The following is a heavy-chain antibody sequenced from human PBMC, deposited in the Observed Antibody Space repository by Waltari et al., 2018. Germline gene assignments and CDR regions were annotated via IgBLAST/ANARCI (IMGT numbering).Heavy chain of an antibody. CDR3: GRESTTDWYVDH. CDR2: INDDGSRT. Sequence: EVQMVESGGGLVQPGGYLRLSCAAAGFTFSSNLMHWVRQGPGKGLVWVARINDDGSRTAYADSVKGRVTISRDNAKNILYLEMSSLTAEDTAVYYCGRESTTDWYVDHWGQGTLVTVSS. V-gene: IGHV3-74*01. J-gene: IGHJ4*02. D-gene: IGHD3-9*01. CDR1: GFTFSSNL.